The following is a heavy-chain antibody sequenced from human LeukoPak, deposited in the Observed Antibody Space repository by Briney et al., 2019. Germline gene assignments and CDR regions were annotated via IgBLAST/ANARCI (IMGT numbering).Heavy chain of an antibody. J-gene: IGHJ6*03. CDR3: ARGRVVVSAWGLQNYYYYYMDV. CDR2: MNPNSGNT. V-gene: IGHV1-8*03. D-gene: IGHD3-22*01. CDR1: GHTFTSSD. Sequence: ASVKVSCNASGHTFTSSDINWVRQATGQGLEWRGWMNPNSGNTGYAQKFQGRVTITRNTSISTAYMELSSLRSEDTAVYYCARGRVVVSAWGLQNYYYYYMDVWGKGTTVTVSS.